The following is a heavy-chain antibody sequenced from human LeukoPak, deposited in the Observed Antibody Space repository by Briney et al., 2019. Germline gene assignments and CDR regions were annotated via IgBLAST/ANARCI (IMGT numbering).Heavy chain of an antibody. CDR2: MNPNSGNT. Sequence: ASVKVSRKASGHTFTSYDINWVRQATGQGLEWMGWMNPNSGNTGYAQKFQGRVTMTRNTSISTAYMELSSLRSEDTAVYYCARGYDYLYAEYFQHWGQGTLVTVSS. CDR3: ARGYDYLYAEYFQH. V-gene: IGHV1-8*01. CDR1: GHTFTSYD. J-gene: IGHJ1*01. D-gene: IGHD4-11*01.